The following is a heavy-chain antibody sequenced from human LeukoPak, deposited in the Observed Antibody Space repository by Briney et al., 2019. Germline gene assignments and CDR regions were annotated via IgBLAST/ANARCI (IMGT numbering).Heavy chain of an antibody. D-gene: IGHD2-15*01. Sequence: SETLSLTCTVSGGSISSSNGWGWVRQPPGKGLECIGEIYHSGTTNYNPSLKSRVTISVDKSMNHFSLKLNAVTAADTAVYYCARAFLVGYSPEEYFFDYWGQGTLVTVSS. J-gene: IGHJ4*02. V-gene: IGHV4-4*02. CDR1: GGSISSSNG. CDR3: ARAFLVGYSPEEYFFDY. CDR2: IYHSGTT.